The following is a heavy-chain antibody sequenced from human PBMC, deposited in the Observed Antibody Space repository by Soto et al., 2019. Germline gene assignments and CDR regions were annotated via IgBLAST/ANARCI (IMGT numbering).Heavy chain of an antibody. V-gene: IGHV1-18*01. Sequence: QVQLVQSGAEVKKPGASVKVSCKTSGYTFTNFGISWVRQAPGQGFEWLGWISGNSGRTYYAQKFQGRVTMTRDTSTNTAYMELRSLRSDDTAVYYCARDAPPADYWGQGTLVTVSS. CDR3: ARDAPPADY. J-gene: IGHJ4*02. CDR2: ISGNSGRT. CDR1: GYTFTNFG.